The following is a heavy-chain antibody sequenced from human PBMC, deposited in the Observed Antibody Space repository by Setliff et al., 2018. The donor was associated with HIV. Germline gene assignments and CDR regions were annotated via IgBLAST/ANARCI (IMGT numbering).Heavy chain of an antibody. CDR2: IYHSGNT. CDR1: GYSISSGYY. J-gene: IGHJ4*02. V-gene: IGHV4-38-2*01. D-gene: IGHD6-13*01. Sequence: SETLSLTCAVSGYSISSGYYWGWIRQPPRKGLEWIGGIYHSGNTYYNPSLKSRVTISVDTSKNQFSLKLSSVTAADTAVYYCARSVAGTLVWSLWGQGTLVTVSS. CDR3: ARSVAGTLVWSL.